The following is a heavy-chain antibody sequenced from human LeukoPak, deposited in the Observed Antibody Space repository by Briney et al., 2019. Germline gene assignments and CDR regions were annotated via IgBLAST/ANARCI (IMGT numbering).Heavy chain of an antibody. CDR2: IYYSGST. Sequence: SETLSLTCTVSGGSISSYYWSWIRQPPGKGLEWIGYIYYSGSTNYNPSLKSRVTISVDTSKNQFSLKLSSVTAADTAVYYCARVPDSSGYYSYYWYFDLWGRGTLVTVSS. V-gene: IGHV4-59*01. CDR1: GGSISSYY. J-gene: IGHJ2*01. D-gene: IGHD3-22*01. CDR3: ARVPDSSGYYSYYWYFDL.